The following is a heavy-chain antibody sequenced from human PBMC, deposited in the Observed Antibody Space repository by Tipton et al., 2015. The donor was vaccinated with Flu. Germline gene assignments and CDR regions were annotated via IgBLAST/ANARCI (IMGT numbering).Heavy chain of an antibody. V-gene: IGHV4-4*07. CDR3: ARWRDGSAAPSADMSTKNAFDI. J-gene: IGHJ3*02. Sequence: LRLSCIVSGGSISSHYWSWIRQPAGKGLEWIGRIYASGSTNYNASLKSRVTMSVDTSKNEFSLKMTSVTAADTAVYYCARWRDGSAAPSADMSTKNAFDIWGQGTMVTVSS. CDR1: GGSISSHY. D-gene: IGHD5-24*01. CDR2: IYASGST.